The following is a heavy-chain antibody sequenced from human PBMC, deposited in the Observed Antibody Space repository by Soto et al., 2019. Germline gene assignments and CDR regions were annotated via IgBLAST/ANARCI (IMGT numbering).Heavy chain of an antibody. V-gene: IGHV3-21*06. J-gene: IGHJ4*02. CDR1: GFTFTRFS. CDR2: ISSTTNYI. CDR3: ARESEDLTSNFDY. Sequence: PGGSLRLSCAASGFTFTRFSMNWVRQAPGKGLEWVSSISSTTNYIYYGDSMKGRFTISRDNAKNSLYLEMNSLRAEDTAVYYCARESEDLTSNFDYWGQGTLVTVS.